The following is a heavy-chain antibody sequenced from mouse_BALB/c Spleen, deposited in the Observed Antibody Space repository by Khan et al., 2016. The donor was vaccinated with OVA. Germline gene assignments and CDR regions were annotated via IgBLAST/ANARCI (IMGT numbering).Heavy chain of an antibody. Sequence: EVGLVESGGGLVKPGGSLKLSCAASGFTFSTYAMSWVRQTPEKRLEWVATISSDGDYTYFPDNVTGRFTISRDNAKNTLCLQMTSLRSEDTAMYYCARSPYGNFAYWGQGTLVTVSA. D-gene: IGHD2-1*01. CDR2: ISSDGDYT. CDR3: ARSPYGNFAY. J-gene: IGHJ3*01. V-gene: IGHV5-9-3*01. CDR1: GFTFSTYA.